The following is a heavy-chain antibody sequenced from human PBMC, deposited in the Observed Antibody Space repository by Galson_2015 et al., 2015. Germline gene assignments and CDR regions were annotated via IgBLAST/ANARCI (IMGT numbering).Heavy chain of an antibody. CDR1: GFTFSSYA. V-gene: IGHV3-23*01. D-gene: IGHD3/OR15-3a*01. CDR2: ITGSGGRT. CDR3: AKGVGSDFFSENDY. Sequence: SLRLSCAASGFTFSSYAMSWVRQAPGKGLEWVSLITGSGGRTYYADSVKRRFTISRDNSKNTLYLQMNSLRAEDTAMYYCAKGVGSDFFSENDYWGQGTLVTVSS. J-gene: IGHJ4*02.